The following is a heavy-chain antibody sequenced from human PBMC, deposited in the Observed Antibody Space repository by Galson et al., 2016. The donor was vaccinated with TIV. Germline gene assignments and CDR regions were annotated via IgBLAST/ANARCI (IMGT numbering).Heavy chain of an antibody. CDR1: GFTFSTYA. D-gene: IGHD3-22*01. Sequence: SLRLSCAASGFTFSTYAMSWVRQAPGKGLEWVSGISAGGGSTHYADSVKGRFTISRDNPKTTLYLQMSSLRADDTAVYFCAKMDSSGFDYVRRFDFWGQGTLATVSS. V-gene: IGHV3-23*01. CDR2: ISAGGGST. CDR3: AKMDSSGFDYVRRFDF. J-gene: IGHJ4*02.